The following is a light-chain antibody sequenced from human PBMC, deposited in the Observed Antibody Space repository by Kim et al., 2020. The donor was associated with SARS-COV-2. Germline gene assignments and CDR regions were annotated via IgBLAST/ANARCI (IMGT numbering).Light chain of an antibody. CDR1: QSVSSSY. CDR3: QQDYNLPQT. CDR2: GAS. V-gene: IGKV3D-7*01. Sequence: PGERVTLSCRASQSVSSSYLTWYQQKPGQAPRLLIYGASTRATGIPARFSGSGSGTDFTLTISSLQPDDFAVYYCQQDYNLPQTFGQGTKV. J-gene: IGKJ1*01.